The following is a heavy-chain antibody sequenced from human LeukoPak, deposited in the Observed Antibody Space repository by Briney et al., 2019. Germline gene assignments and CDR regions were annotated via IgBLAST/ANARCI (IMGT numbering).Heavy chain of an antibody. CDR1: GYTFTGYY. CDR2: INPNSGGT. D-gene: IGHD3-22*01. J-gene: IGHJ3*02. CDR3: ARDPGRVVALARDVFDI. Sequence: ASVKVSCKASGYTFTGYYMHWVRQAPGQGLEWMGWINPNSGGTNYAQKFQGRVTMTRDTSISTAYMELSRLRSDDTAVYYCARDPGRVVALARDVFDIWGQGTMVTVSS. V-gene: IGHV1-2*02.